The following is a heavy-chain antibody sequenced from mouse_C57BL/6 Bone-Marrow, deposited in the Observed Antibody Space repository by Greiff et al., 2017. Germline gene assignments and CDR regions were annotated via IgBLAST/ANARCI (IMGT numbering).Heavy chain of an antibody. Sequence: EVQLQQSGPELVKPGASVKISCKASGYTFTDYNMDWVKQSHGKSLEWIGEINPNNGGTIYNQKFKGKATLTVDKSSSTAYMELRSLTSEDTAVYYCARSYYSNPLAYWGQGTLVTVSA. J-gene: IGHJ3*01. CDR2: INPNNGGT. CDR3: ARSYYSNPLAY. CDR1: GYTFTDYN. V-gene: IGHV1-18*01. D-gene: IGHD2-5*01.